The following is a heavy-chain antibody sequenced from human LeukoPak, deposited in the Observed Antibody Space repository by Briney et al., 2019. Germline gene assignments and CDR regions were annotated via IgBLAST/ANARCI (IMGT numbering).Heavy chain of an antibody. D-gene: IGHD6-19*01. CDR2: ISGSGGST. Sequence: PGGSLRLSCAASGFTFSSYAMSWVRQAPGKGLEWVSAISGSGGSTYYADSVKGRFTISRDNSKNTLYLQMNSLRAEDTAVYYCAKVVGLNGYSSGWLDYWGQGTLVTVSS. CDR3: AKVVGLNGYSSGWLDY. V-gene: IGHV3-23*01. J-gene: IGHJ4*02. CDR1: GFTFSSYA.